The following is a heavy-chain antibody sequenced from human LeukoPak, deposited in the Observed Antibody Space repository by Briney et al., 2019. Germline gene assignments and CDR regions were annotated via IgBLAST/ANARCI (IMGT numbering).Heavy chain of an antibody. CDR2: ISGSGGST. Sequence: GGSLRLSCAASGFTFSSYAMSWVRQAPGKGLGWVSAISGSGGSTYYADSVKGRFTISRDNSKNTLYLQMNSLRAEDTAVYYCAKDRDYYDRTYYFDYWGQGTLVTVSS. J-gene: IGHJ4*02. CDR3: AKDRDYYDRTYYFDY. D-gene: IGHD3-22*01. V-gene: IGHV3-23*01. CDR1: GFTFSSYA.